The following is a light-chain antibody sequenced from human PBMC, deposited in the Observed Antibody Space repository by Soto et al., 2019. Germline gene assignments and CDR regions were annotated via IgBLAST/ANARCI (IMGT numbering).Light chain of an antibody. V-gene: IGKV3-15*01. CDR3: QQYNNWPPMST. J-gene: IGKJ2*01. Sequence: EIVMTQSPDTLSVSPGERATLSCRASQSVGSNVAWYQQRPGQAPRLLIHGTSTRAADVPARFSGTGSGTEFTLTISSLRPEDFVIYYCQQYNNWPPMSTFGQGTKLEMK. CDR2: GTS. CDR1: QSVGSN.